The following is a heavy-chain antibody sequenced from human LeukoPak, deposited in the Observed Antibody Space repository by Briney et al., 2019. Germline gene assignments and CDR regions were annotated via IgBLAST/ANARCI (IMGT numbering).Heavy chain of an antibody. CDR1: GGSISSHY. D-gene: IGHD5-18*01. V-gene: IGHV4-59*11. CDR3: ATIKRGSIFGYFDF. Sequence: SETLSLTCTVSGGSISSHYWSWIRQPPGKGLEWIAYLLDSVNAKDNPSLQSRLTLSADTSKTQFSLRLSSVTAADTAVYYCATIKRGSIFGYFDFWGQGIKVTVSS. CDR2: LLDSVNA. J-gene: IGHJ4*02.